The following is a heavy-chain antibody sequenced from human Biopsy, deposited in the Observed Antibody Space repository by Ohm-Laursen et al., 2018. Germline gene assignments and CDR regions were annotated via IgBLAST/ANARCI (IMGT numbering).Heavy chain of an antibody. J-gene: IGHJ2*01. V-gene: IGHV4-59*08. CDR1: GDTISTYY. Sequence: PSQTLSLTCTASGDTISTYYWNRIRQTPGKGLEWIGYIHYTGHIRINPSLNSRATISVDTSKDQFSLKLSSLTAADTAIYYCARNRVDVVKVTTIGWNFDLWGRGTLVTVS. CDR2: IHYTGHI. D-gene: IGHD5-12*01. CDR3: ARNRVDVVKVTTIGWNFDL.